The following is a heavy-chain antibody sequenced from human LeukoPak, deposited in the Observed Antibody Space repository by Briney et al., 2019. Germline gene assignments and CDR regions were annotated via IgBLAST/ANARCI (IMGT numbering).Heavy chain of an antibody. D-gene: IGHD1-20*01. CDR2: ISSSSSYI. CDR1: GFTFSSYS. CDR3: ARGNWNALDY. V-gene: IGHV3-21*01. J-gene: IGHJ4*02. Sequence: GGSLRLSCAASGFTFSSYSMNWVRQAPGKGLEWVSSISSSSSYIYYADSVKGRSTISRDNAKNSLYLQMNSLRAEDTAVYYCARGNWNALDYWGQGTLVTVSS.